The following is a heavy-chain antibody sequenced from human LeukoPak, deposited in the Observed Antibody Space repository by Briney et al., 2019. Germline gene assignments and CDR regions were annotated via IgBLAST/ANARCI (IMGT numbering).Heavy chain of an antibody. V-gene: IGHV4-59*01. CDR3: ARDRRKWGLPYFDY. D-gene: IGHD1-26*01. CDR2: IYYSGST. J-gene: IGHJ4*02. CDR1: GGSISSYY. Sequence: SETLSLTCTVSGGSISSYYWSWIRQPPGKGLEWIGYIYYSGSTNYNPSLKSRVTISVDTSKNQFSLKLSSVTAADTAVYYCARDRRKWGLPYFDYWGQGTLVTVSS.